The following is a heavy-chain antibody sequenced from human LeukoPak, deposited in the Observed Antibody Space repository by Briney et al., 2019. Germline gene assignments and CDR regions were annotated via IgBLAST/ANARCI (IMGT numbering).Heavy chain of an antibody. CDR3: ARVGYSGSYALFEYFQH. V-gene: IGHV1-2*02. D-gene: IGHD1-26*01. Sequence: ASVKVSCKASGYTFTGYYMHWVRQAPGQGLEWMGWINPNSGGTNYAQKFQGRVTMTRDTSISTAYMELSRLRSDDTAVYYCARVGYSGSYALFEYFQHWRQGTLVTVSS. J-gene: IGHJ1*01. CDR2: INPNSGGT. CDR1: GYTFTGYY.